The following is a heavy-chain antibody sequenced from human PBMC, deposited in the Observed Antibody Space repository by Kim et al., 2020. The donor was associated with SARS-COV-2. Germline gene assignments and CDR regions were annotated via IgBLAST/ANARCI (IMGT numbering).Heavy chain of an antibody. CDR1: GGSISSGGYY. J-gene: IGHJ6*02. D-gene: IGHD2-15*01. V-gene: IGHV4-31*03. CDR3: ARENRVVPYYYGMDV. CDR2: IYYSGST. Sequence: SETLSLTCTVSGGSISSGGYYWSWIRQHPGKGLEWIGYIYYSGSTYYNPSLKSRVTISVDTSKNQFSLKLSSVTAADTAVYYCARENRVVPYYYGMDVWGQGTTVTVSS.